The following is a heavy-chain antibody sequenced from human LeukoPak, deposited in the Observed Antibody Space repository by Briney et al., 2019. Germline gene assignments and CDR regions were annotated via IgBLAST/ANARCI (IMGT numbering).Heavy chain of an antibody. CDR1: GFSFSTYA. Sequence: GGSLRLSCSAPGFSFSTYAMHWVRQAPGKGLEYVSGISSIGGNIYYADSVKGRFTISRDSSKNTLYLQMSSLRAEDTAVYYCAKVAGSGSSSKHIDYWGQGTLVTVSS. D-gene: IGHD1-26*01. CDR2: ISSIGGNI. CDR3: AKVAGSGSSSKHIDY. J-gene: IGHJ4*02. V-gene: IGHV3-64D*06.